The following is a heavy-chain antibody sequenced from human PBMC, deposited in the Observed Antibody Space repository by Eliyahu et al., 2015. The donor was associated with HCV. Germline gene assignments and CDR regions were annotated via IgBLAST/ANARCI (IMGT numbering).Heavy chain of an antibody. V-gene: IGHV3-66*01. J-gene: IGHJ4*02. CDR3: ASATNYYDSRGYPIPYFDY. D-gene: IGHD3-22*01. CDR1: GFTVXGXX. CDR2: IYSGGTP. Sequence: EVQLVESGGGLVQPGGSLRLSCAAXGFTVXGXXXSWVRQAPGKGLEWVSVIYSGGTPYYADSVKGRFTISRDNSKNTLYLQMNSLRAEDTAVYYCASATNYYDSRGYPIPYFDYWGQGTLVTVSS.